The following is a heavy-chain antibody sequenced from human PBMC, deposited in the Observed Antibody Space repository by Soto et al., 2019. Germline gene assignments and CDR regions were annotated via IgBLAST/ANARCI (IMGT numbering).Heavy chain of an antibody. J-gene: IGHJ5*02. CDR3: TKGSINMVPGRNWFDP. CDR1: GFTFSNAW. V-gene: IGHV3-15*01. Sequence: GGSLRLSCAASGFTFSNAWMSWVRQAPGKGLEWVGRIKSKTDGGTTDYAAPVKGRFTISRDDSKNTLYLQMNSLKTEDTAVYYCTKGSINMVPGRNWFDPWGQGTLVTVSS. D-gene: IGHD3-10*01. CDR2: IKSKTDGGTT.